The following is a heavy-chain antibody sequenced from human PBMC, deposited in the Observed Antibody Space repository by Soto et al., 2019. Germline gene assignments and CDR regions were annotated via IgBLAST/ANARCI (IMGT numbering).Heavy chain of an antibody. Sequence: EVQLLESGGGLVQPGGSLRLSCAASGLTFSSYAMSWVRQAPGKGLEWVSAISGSGASTYYADSVKGRFTISRDNSKNTLYLQMNSLRAEDTAVCYCAKGMRGSSSSGMDVWGQGTTVTVSS. D-gene: IGHD2-8*01. CDR2: ISGSGAST. V-gene: IGHV3-23*01. CDR3: AKGMRGSSSSGMDV. J-gene: IGHJ6*02. CDR1: GLTFSSYA.